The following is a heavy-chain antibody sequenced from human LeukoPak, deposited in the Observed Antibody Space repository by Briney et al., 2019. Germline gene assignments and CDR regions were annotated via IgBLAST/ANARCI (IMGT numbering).Heavy chain of an antibody. Sequence: PGGSLRLSCAASGFTFSSYEMNWVRQAPGKGLEWVSYISSSGSTIYYADSVKGRFTISRDNSKNTLYLQMNSLRAEDTAVYYCARDPLAVAGTGGHFDIWGQGTMVTVSS. V-gene: IGHV3-48*03. D-gene: IGHD6-19*01. J-gene: IGHJ3*02. CDR1: GFTFSSYE. CDR2: ISSSGSTI. CDR3: ARDPLAVAGTGGHFDI.